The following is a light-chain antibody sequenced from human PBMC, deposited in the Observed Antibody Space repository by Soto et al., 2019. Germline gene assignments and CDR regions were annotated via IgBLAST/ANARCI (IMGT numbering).Light chain of an antibody. CDR1: SGHSSYA. J-gene: IGLJ3*02. Sequence: QPVLTQSPSASASLGASVKLTCTLSSGHSSYAIAWHQQQPEKGPRYLMKLNSDGSHSKGDGIPDRFSGSSSGAERYLTISRLQYENEADYYCQTWGTGIHWVFGGGTKLTVL. CDR2: LNSDGSH. V-gene: IGLV4-69*01. CDR3: QTWGTGIHWV.